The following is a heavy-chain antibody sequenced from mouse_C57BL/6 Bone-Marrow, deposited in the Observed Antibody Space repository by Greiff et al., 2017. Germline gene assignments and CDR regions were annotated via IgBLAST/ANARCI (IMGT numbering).Heavy chain of an antibody. V-gene: IGHV1-61*01. CDR3: ARSGVLRYYYAMDY. CDR1: GYTFTSYW. D-gene: IGHD1-1*01. J-gene: IGHJ4*01. CDR2: IYPSDSET. Sequence: QVQLQQPGAELVRPGSSVKLSCKASGYTFTSYWMDWVKQRPGQGLEWIGNIYPSDSETHYNQKFKDKATLTVDKSSSTAYMQLSSLTSEDSAVYYCARSGVLRYYYAMDYWGQGTSVTVSS.